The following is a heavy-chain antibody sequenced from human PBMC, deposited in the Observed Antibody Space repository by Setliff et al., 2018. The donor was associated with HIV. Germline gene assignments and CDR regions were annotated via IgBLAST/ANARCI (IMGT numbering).Heavy chain of an antibody. CDR3: ARGNNDLESFDY. J-gene: IGHJ4*02. D-gene: IGHD3-3*01. Sequence: SETLSLTCNVSGYSLNTYYWSWIRQSGGKGLEWIGRIYASGKTTFNPSLKSRVRMSVDTSKNQFSLKLTSVTASDTAVYYCARGNNDLESFDYWGQGALVTVSS. CDR1: GYSLNTYY. CDR2: IYASGKT. V-gene: IGHV4-4*07.